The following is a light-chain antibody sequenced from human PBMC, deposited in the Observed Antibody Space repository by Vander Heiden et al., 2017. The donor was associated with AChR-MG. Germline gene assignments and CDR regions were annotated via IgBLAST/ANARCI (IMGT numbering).Light chain of an antibody. CDR3: QQRYGTPST. V-gene: IGKV1-39*01. Sequence: DIQMTQSPSSLSASVGDRVTIPCRASQSISTYLNWYQQKPGKAPKRLIYAASSFQSGVPSRFRGSGAGTDFSLTMRRLQPEDFATYYCQQRYGTPSTFGPGAKAG. CDR1: QSISTY. J-gene: IGKJ3*01. CDR2: AAS.